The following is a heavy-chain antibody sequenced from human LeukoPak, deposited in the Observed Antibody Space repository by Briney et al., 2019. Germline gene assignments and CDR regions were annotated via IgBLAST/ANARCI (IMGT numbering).Heavy chain of an antibody. Sequence: PGGSLRLSCAASGFTFNTYGMHWVRQAPGKGLEWVAVISYDGSNKYYADSVKGRFTISRDNAKNSLYLQMNSLTAEDTAVYYCARDPYSGSYSADVYYYYMDVWGKGTTVTVSS. J-gene: IGHJ6*03. CDR2: ISYDGSNK. CDR3: ARDPYSGSYSADVYYYYMDV. V-gene: IGHV3-30*03. CDR1: GFTFNTYG. D-gene: IGHD1-26*01.